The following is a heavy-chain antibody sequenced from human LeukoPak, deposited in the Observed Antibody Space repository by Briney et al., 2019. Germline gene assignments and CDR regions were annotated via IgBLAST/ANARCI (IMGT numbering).Heavy chain of an antibody. CDR2: IYNTGST. V-gene: IGHV4-59*01. Sequence: SETLSLTCTVSPGSTRSYPWSWIRQSPGKRLEWIGYIYNTGSTNYNPSLKSRVTISEDTSKNQFSLKLTSVPAADTAVYFCARGRVSSSTCYSTYYYYFYMDVWGEGTTVTVSS. J-gene: IGHJ6*03. CDR3: ARGRVSSSTCYSTYYYYFYMDV. CDR1: PGSTRSYP. D-gene: IGHD4-11*01.